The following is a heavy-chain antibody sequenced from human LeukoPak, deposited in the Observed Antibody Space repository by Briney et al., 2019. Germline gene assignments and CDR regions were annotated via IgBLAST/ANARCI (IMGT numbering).Heavy chain of an antibody. CDR2: ISSSSSYI. V-gene: IGHV3-21*01. J-gene: IGHJ6*02. D-gene: IGHD3-3*01. CDR3: ARDWNPYDFWSGFAREMDV. Sequence: GGSLRLSCAASGFTFSSYSMNWVRQAPGKGLEWVSSISSSSSYIYYADSVKGRFTISRDNGKNSLYLQMNSLRAEDTAVYYCARDWNPYDFWSGFAREMDVWGQGTTVTVSS. CDR1: GFTFSSYS.